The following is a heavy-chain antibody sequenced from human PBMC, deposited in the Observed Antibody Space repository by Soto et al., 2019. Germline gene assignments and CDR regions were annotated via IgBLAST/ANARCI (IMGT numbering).Heavy chain of an antibody. D-gene: IGHD3-10*01. Sequence: GGSLRLSCAASGFTFSSSAMNWVRQAPGKGLARVSAISGSGGSTYYEDYVKGRFTISRDNSKNTLYLQMNSLRAEDTAVYYCANLGGLLWFGEPIDYYYYMDVWGKGTTVTVSS. J-gene: IGHJ6*03. CDR1: GFTFSSSA. CDR2: ISGSGGST. CDR3: ANLGGLLWFGEPIDYYYYMDV. V-gene: IGHV3-23*01.